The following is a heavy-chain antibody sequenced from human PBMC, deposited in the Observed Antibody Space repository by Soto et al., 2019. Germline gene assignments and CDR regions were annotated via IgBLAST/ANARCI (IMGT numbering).Heavy chain of an antibody. D-gene: IGHD1-26*01. Sequence: EVQLVDSGGGLVQPGGSLRLSCAAAGFIFSNYVMSWVRQAPGKGLEWVSSISDSGGTSYYADSVKCLFTISREKSKNTLYQQMNSLRAEDTAIYYCAKRPRALLTFDYWGQGTLVTFSS. CDR2: ISDSGGTS. V-gene: IGHV3-23*04. J-gene: IGHJ4*02. CDR1: GFIFSNYV. CDR3: AKRPRALLTFDY.